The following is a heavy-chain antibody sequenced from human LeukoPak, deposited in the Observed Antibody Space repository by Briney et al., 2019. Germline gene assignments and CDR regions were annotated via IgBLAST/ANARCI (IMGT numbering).Heavy chain of an antibody. CDR2: IGGRDGVTT. Sequence: GGSLRLSCAASGFTFSSYGMNWVRQAPGKGLEWVSGIGGRDGVTTYYTSSVKGRFTISRDNARNSLYLQMKSLRAEDTAVYYCARTPSIVGYTSRELGHWYFDLWGRGTPVTVSS. D-gene: IGHD6-13*01. J-gene: IGHJ2*01. V-gene: IGHV3-23*01. CDR1: GFTFSSYG. CDR3: ARTPSIVGYTSRELGHWYFDL.